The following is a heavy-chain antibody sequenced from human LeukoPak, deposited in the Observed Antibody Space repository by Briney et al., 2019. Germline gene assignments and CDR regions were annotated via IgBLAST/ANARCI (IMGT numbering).Heavy chain of an antibody. CDR2: ISGSGGST. CDR1: GFTFSNYA. D-gene: IGHD1-26*01. V-gene: IGHV3-23*01. J-gene: IGHJ4*02. CDR3: AKVQSGYEWDLLGYFDY. Sequence: GGSLRLSCAASGFTFSNYAMSWIRQAPGKGLEWVSAISGSGGSTYYADSVRGRVTISRDNSKNTLYLQMNSLRADDTAVYYCAKVQSGYEWDLLGYFDYWGQGTLVTVSS.